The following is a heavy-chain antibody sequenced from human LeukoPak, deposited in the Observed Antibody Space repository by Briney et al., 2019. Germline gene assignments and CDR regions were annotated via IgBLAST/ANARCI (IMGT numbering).Heavy chain of an antibody. CDR1: RFTFSSDW. D-gene: IGHD6-19*01. Sequence: GGSLRLSCAASRFTFSSDWMHCVRQAAGKGLVWVSRINNDGSTTAYADSVKGRFTISRDNAKNTLYLQMNSLRAEDTAVYYCARASYSSGWDWGQGTLVTVSS. CDR2: INNDGSTT. J-gene: IGHJ4*02. V-gene: IGHV3-74*01. CDR3: ARASYSSGWD.